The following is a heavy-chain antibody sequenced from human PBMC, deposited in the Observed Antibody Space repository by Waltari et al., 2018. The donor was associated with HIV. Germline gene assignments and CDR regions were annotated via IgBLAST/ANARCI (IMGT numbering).Heavy chain of an antibody. D-gene: IGHD3-22*01. J-gene: IGHJ4*02. V-gene: IGHV1-8*01. Sequence: QVLLVQSGAEVKKPGASVRVSWPVSGSNFLYYDINWLRQAAGQGLEWLGWMNPKSGHSGLAQKFNDRVALTSDTSTYTAYMELSGLTPKDAAFYYCARGRYFDSSGYSVFSYWGQGTPVAVSS. CDR1: GSNFLYYD. CDR2: MNPKSGHS. CDR3: ARGRYFDSSGYSVFSY.